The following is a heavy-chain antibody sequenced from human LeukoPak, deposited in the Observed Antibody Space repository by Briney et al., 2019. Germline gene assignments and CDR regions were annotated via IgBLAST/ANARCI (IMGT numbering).Heavy chain of an antibody. J-gene: IGHJ3*02. Sequence: GGSLRLSCAASGFTFNNYVMSWVRQAPGKGLEWVSGISGSGGSTYYADSVKGRFTISRDNSKNTLYLQMNSLRAEDTAVYYCAKSRNLLRDGYEADAFDIWGQGTMVTVSS. V-gene: IGHV3-23*01. CDR2: ISGSGGST. CDR3: AKSRNLLRDGYEADAFDI. D-gene: IGHD3-3*01. CDR1: GFTFNNYV.